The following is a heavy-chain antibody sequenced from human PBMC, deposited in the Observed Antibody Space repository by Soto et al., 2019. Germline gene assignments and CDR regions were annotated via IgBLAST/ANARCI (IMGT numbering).Heavy chain of an antibody. J-gene: IGHJ5*02. CDR3: ARGRKYCSSTSCYLDWFDP. D-gene: IGHD2-2*01. Sequence: QVQLQESGPGLVKPSQTLSLTCTVSGGSISSGGYYWSWIRQHPGKGLEWIGYIYYSGSTYYNPSLKSRVTISVDTSKNQFSLKLSSVTAADTAVYYCARGRKYCSSTSCYLDWFDPWGQGTLVTVSS. CDR2: IYYSGST. V-gene: IGHV4-31*03. CDR1: GGSISSGGYY.